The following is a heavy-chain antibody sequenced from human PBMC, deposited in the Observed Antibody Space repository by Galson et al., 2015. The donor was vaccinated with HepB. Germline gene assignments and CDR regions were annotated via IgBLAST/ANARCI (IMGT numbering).Heavy chain of an antibody. CDR3: ARVGNDGSGWYFDYYYGMDV. D-gene: IGHD6-19*01. V-gene: IGHV3-30-3*01. CDR1: GLTFSSYA. Sequence: SLRLSCAASGLTFSSYAMHWVRQAPGKGLEWVAVISYDGSNKYYADSVKGRFTISRDNSKNTLYLQMNSLRAEDTAVYYCARVGNDGSGWYFDYYYGMDVWGQGATVTASS. CDR2: ISYDGSNK. J-gene: IGHJ6*02.